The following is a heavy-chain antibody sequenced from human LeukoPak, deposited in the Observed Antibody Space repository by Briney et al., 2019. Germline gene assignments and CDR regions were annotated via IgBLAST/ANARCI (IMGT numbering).Heavy chain of an antibody. CDR1: GGSFSGYY. Sequence: SETLSLTCAVYGGSFSGYYWSWIRQPPGKGLEWIGYIYYSGSTNYNPSLKSRLTISVDTSKNQFSLKLSSVTAADTAVYYCARGTDIVGFYYYYMDVWGKGTTVTVSS. J-gene: IGHJ6*03. D-gene: IGHD5-18*01. V-gene: IGHV4-59*01. CDR3: ARGTDIVGFYYYYMDV. CDR2: IYYSGST.